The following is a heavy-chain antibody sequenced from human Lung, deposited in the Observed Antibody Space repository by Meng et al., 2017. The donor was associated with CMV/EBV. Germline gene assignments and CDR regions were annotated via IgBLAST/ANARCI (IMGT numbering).Heavy chain of an antibody. D-gene: IGHD5-18*01. Sequence: GGSLRLSCAASGFTFSSYSMNWVRQAPGKGLEWVSSISSSSSYIYYADSVKGRFTISRDNAKNSLYLQMNSLRAEDTAVYYCARDRRQLWKETYYYYGMDVWGQGTTVTVSS. J-gene: IGHJ6*02. V-gene: IGHV3-21*01. CDR3: ARDRRQLWKETYYYYGMDV. CDR2: ISSSSSYI. CDR1: GFTFSSYS.